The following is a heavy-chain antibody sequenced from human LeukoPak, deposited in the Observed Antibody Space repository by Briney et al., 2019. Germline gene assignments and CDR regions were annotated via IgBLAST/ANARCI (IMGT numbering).Heavy chain of an antibody. Sequence: SETLSLTCTVSGGSISSSSYYWGWIRQPPGKGLEWIGSIYYSGSTYYNPSLKSRVTISVGTSKNQLSLKLSSVTAADTAVYYCARDPKSGTQTLNWFDPWGQGTLVTVSS. D-gene: IGHD1-14*01. V-gene: IGHV4-39*07. CDR2: IYYSGST. CDR1: GGSISSSSYY. J-gene: IGHJ5*02. CDR3: ARDPKSGTQTLNWFDP.